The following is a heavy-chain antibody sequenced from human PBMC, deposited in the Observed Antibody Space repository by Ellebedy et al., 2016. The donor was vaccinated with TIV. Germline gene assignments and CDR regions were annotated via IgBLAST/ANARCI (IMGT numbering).Heavy chain of an antibody. D-gene: IGHD4-23*01. V-gene: IGHV3-74*01. CDR1: GFAFSLNW. Sequence: GESLKISCEASGFAFSLNWMHWVRQPPGQGPIWIAWIKSDGSSSNYADSVKGRFTISRDNAKNTLYLQMHSLTAADTAVYYCAREKDGRNSWGQGTLVTVSS. CDR2: IKSDGSSS. CDR3: AREKDGRNS. J-gene: IGHJ4*02.